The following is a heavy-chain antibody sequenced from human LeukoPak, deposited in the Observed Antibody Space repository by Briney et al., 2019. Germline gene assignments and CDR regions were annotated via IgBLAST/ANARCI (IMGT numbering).Heavy chain of an antibody. CDR1: GGSISSGSCY. J-gene: IGHJ4*02. CDR3: ARRVAAAAMYDY. V-gene: IGHV4-61*02. D-gene: IGHD6-13*01. Sequence: SETLSLTCTVSGGSISSGSCYWSWIRQPAGKGLEWIGRIYTSGSTNYNPSLKSRVTISVDTSKNQFSLKLSSVTAADTAVYYCARRVAAAAMYDYWGQGTLVTVSS. CDR2: IYTSGST.